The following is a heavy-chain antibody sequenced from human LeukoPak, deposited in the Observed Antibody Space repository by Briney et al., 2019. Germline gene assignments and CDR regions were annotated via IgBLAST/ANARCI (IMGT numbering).Heavy chain of an antibody. CDR2: IRWNSGNI. CDR1: GFKFHAYC. V-gene: IGHV3-9*01. D-gene: IGHD2-8*01. J-gene: IGHJ6*03. Sequence: PGGSLRLSSEASGFKFHAYCMHWVRQVPGKGLEWVAGIRWNSGNIGYADSVKGRFTVSRDNAKKSLYLQLKSLRSEDAALYYCPQGVNAVWHYYMDVWGKGTAVTVSS. CDR3: PQGVNAVWHYYMDV.